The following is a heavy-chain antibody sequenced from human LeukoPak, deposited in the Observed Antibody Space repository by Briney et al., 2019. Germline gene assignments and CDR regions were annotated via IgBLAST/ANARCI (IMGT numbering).Heavy chain of an antibody. D-gene: IGHD5-24*01. Sequence: SETLSLTCAVYGGSFSGYYWSWIRQPPGKGLEWIGEINHSGSTNYNPSLKSRVTISVDTSKNQFSLKLSSVTAADTAFYYCARVLDADGFDIWGQGTMVTV. V-gene: IGHV4-34*01. CDR2: INHSGST. CDR1: GGSFSGYY. CDR3: ARVLDADGFDI. J-gene: IGHJ3*02.